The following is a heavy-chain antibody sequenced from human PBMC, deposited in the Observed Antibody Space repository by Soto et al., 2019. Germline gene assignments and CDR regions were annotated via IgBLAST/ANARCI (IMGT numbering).Heavy chain of an antibody. Sequence: EVQLLESGGGLVQPGGSLRLSCAASGFTFSSYAMSWVRQSPGKGLEWVSAISGSGGSTYYADSVKGRFTISRDNSKNTLYLQMNSLRAEDTAVYYCASYGYYYDSSCLTYFDYWGQGTLVTVSS. CDR2: ISGSGGST. CDR3: ASYGYYYDSSCLTYFDY. V-gene: IGHV3-23*01. D-gene: IGHD3-22*01. J-gene: IGHJ4*02. CDR1: GFTFSSYA.